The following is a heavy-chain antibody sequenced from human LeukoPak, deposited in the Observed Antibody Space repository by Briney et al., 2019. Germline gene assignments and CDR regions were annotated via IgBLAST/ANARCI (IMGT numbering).Heavy chain of an antibody. CDR1: CRSISSYY. CDR2: ISYSGST. V-gene: IGHV4-59*01. CDR3: ARGGQQWLVQDFDY. D-gene: IGHD6-19*01. J-gene: IGHJ4*02. Sequence: PSETLSLTCTVSCRSISSYYRSWIRQPPGRGLEWIGYISYSGSTNYNPSLKSRVTISVDTSKNQFSLKLSSVTAADTAVYYCARGGQQWLVQDFDYWGQGTLVTVSS.